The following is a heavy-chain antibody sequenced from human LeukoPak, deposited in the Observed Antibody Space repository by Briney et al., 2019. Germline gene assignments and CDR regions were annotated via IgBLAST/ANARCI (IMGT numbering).Heavy chain of an antibody. D-gene: IGHD6-19*01. CDR2: ISAYNGNT. Sequence: ASVKVSCKASGYTFTSLGISWVGQAPGQGLEGRGWISAYNGNTNYAQKLQGRVTMTTATSTGTASMELGSLGSDDTPVYYCASASHTVAGIEDWGQGTLVTVSS. J-gene: IGHJ4*02. V-gene: IGHV1-18*01. CDR1: GYTFTSLG. CDR3: ASASHTVAGIED.